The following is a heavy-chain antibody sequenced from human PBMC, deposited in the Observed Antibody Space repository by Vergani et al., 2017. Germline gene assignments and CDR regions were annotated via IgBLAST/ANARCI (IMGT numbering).Heavy chain of an antibody. V-gene: IGHV4-39*01. J-gene: IGHJ4*02. CDR3: TGAILPLGELPLFQH. D-gene: IGHD3-16*02. Sequence: QLQLQESGPGLVKPSETLSLTCTVSGVSISSDSFYWGWIRQPPGKGLEWIGNTYYSGSTYYNPSLNSRVTISVDTSKNQFSLKLSSVTATDTAVYYCTGAILPLGELPLFQHWGQGTLVTVSS. CDR2: TYYSGST. CDR1: GVSISSDSFY.